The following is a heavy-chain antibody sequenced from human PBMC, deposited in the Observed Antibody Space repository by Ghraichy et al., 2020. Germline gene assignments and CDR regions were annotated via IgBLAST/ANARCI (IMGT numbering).Heavy chain of an antibody. CDR1: GYNLTELS. V-gene: IGHV1-24*01. Sequence: ASVKVSCKVAGYNLTELSMHWVRQAPGKGLEWMGGFDPEDGETIYAQKFQGRVTMTEDTSTDTAYMELSSLRSEDTAVYYCATTPPYSSAPNNWFDPWGQGSLVTVSS. D-gene: IGHD6-19*01. J-gene: IGHJ5*02. CDR2: FDPEDGET. CDR3: ATTPPYSSAPNNWFDP.